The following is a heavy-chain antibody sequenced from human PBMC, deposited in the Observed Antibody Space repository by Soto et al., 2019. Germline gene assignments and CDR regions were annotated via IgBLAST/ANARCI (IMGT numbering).Heavy chain of an antibody. V-gene: IGHV3-23*01. CDR1: GFTFRSYA. CDR3: AKEPVGPDWYFDP. Sequence: DVQLLESGGGLVQPGGSLRLSCAASGFTFRSYAMSWVRQAPGKGLEWVSGISGSGISTHYADSVKGRFTVSRDNSKNTLYLQMNSLRAEDTAVYNCAKEPVGPDWYFDPWGRGTLVTVSS. CDR2: ISGSGIST. J-gene: IGHJ2*01.